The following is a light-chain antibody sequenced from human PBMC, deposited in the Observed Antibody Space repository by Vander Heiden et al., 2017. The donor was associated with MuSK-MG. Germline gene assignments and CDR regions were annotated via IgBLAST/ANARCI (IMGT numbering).Light chain of an antibody. Sequence: SYELTQPPSVSVYPGQTASITCSADKLGDKYACWYQQKPGQSPVLLIYQDTKRPSGIPERFSGSNSGNTATLTISGTQAMDEADYYCQAWDSSVVFGGGTKLTVL. J-gene: IGLJ2*01. CDR2: QDT. CDR3: QAWDSSVV. V-gene: IGLV3-1*01. CDR1: KLGDKY.